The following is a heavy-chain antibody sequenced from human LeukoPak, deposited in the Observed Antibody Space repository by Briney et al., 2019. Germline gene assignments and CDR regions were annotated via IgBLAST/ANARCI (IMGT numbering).Heavy chain of an antibody. CDR3: ATDREYCDRSTCYRGWFDP. CDR2: IKEDGGEK. D-gene: IGHD2/OR15-2a*01. J-gene: IGHJ5*02. CDR1: GFTFSWYW. Sequence: GGSLRLSCAASGFTFSWYWMNWVRQAPGKGLEWVANIKEDGGEKYYVDSVKGRFTISRDSAKNSLYLQMNSLRAEDTAVYYCATDREYCDRSTCYRGWFDPWGQGTLVTVSS. V-gene: IGHV3-7*01.